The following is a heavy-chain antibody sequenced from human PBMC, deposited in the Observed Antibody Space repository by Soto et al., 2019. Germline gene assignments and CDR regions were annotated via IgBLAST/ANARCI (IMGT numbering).Heavy chain of an antibody. CDR1: GGSISSSSYY. CDR2: IYYSGST. Sequence: SETLSLTCTVSGGSISSSSYYWGWIRQPPGKGLEWIGSIYYSGSTYYNPSLKSRVTISVDTSKNQFSLKLSSVTAADTAVYYCARGGRITIFGVVITFDYWGQGTLVTVSS. J-gene: IGHJ4*02. D-gene: IGHD3-3*01. V-gene: IGHV4-39*01. CDR3: ARGGRITIFGVVITFDY.